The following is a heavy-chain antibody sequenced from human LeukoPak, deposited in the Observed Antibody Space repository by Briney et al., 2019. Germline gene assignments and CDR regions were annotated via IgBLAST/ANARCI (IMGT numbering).Heavy chain of an antibody. Sequence: ASVKVSCKASGYTFTGYYMHWVRQAPGHGLEWMGWINPNSGGTNYAQKFQGRVTMTRDTSISTAYMELSRLRSDDTAVYYCARGGTAMAPRPTMDVWGKGTTVTISS. CDR1: GYTFTGYY. CDR2: INPNSGGT. CDR3: ARGGTAMAPRPTMDV. J-gene: IGHJ6*04. D-gene: IGHD5-18*01. V-gene: IGHV1-2*02.